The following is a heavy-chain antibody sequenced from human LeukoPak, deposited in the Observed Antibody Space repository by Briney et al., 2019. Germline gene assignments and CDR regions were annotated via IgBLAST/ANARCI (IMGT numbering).Heavy chain of an antibody. Sequence: ASVKVSCKASGYIFTGYYMHWVRQAPGQGLEWMGRINPNTGGTNYAQKFQGRVTMTRDTSISTAYMELSRLRSDDTAVYYCARDARQQLAELDYWGQGTLVTVSS. CDR3: ARDARQQLAELDY. J-gene: IGHJ4*02. CDR2: INPNTGGT. V-gene: IGHV1-2*06. D-gene: IGHD6-13*01. CDR1: GYIFTGYY.